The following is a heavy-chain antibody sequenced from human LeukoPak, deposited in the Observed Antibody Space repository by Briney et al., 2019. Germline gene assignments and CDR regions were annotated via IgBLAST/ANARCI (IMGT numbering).Heavy chain of an antibody. J-gene: IGHJ4*02. V-gene: IGHV1-24*01. CDR3: AREYGSGSSDY. CDR1: GYTLTELS. CDR2: FDPEDGET. D-gene: IGHD3-10*01. Sequence: ASVKVSCKVSGYTLTELSMHWVRQAPGKGLEWMGGFDPEDGETIYAQKFQGRVTMTTDTSTSTAYMELRSLRSDDTAVYYCAREYGSGSSDYWGQGTLVTVSS.